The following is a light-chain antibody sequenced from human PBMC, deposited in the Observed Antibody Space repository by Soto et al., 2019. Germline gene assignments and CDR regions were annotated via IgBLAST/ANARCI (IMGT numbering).Light chain of an antibody. CDR1: TGAVTSAYY. J-gene: IGLJ2*01. Sequence: QAVVTQEPSLTVSPGETVTLTCASSTGAVTSAYYPTWFQQKPGQAPTTLIYSTSNKHPWTPARFSGSLLGGKAALTLSGVQPEDEDEYYCLLYYGGPQVFGGGTKLTVL. CDR3: LLYYGGPQV. CDR2: STS. V-gene: IGLV7-43*01.